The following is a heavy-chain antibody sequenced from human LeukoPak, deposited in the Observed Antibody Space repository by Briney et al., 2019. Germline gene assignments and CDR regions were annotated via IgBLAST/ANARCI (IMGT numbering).Heavy chain of an antibody. V-gene: IGHV4-39*07. CDR3: ARVSPYDFWSGYSAFDY. J-gene: IGHJ4*02. CDR1: GGSISSSGYY. D-gene: IGHD3-3*01. CDR2: ISSGGST. Sequence: SETLSLTCTVSGGSISSSGYYWGWIRQPPGKGLEWIGSISSGGSTHYIPSLKSRVTISVDTSKNQFSLKLSSVTAADTAVYYCARVSPYDFWSGYSAFDYWGQGTLVTVSS.